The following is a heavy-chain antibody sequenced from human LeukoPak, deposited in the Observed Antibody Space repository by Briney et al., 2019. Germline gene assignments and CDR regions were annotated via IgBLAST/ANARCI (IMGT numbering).Heavy chain of an antibody. CDR2: ISWNSGSI. J-gene: IGHJ3*02. D-gene: IGHD1-26*01. CDR3: AKDLRGSYSFDAFDI. V-gene: IGHV3-9*01. Sequence: SLRLSCAASGFTFDDYAMHWVRQAPGKGLEWVSGISWNSGSIGYADSVKGRFTISRDNAKNSLYLQMNSLRAEDTALYYCAKDLRGSYSFDAFDIWGQGTMVTVSS. CDR1: GFTFDDYA.